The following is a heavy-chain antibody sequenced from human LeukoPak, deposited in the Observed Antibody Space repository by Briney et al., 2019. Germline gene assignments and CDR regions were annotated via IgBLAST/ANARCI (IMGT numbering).Heavy chain of an antibody. J-gene: IGHJ4*02. CDR1: GISISSHH. CDR2: IHNSGST. V-gene: IGHV4-59*11. D-gene: IGHD6-13*01. Sequence: SETLSLTCTVSGISISSHHWSWIRQSPEKGLEWIGYIHNSGSTNYNPSLESRVTISVDTSKNQFSLRLSSVTAADTAVYYCAKGSSSGTGDYWGQGTLVTVSS. CDR3: AKGSSSGTGDY.